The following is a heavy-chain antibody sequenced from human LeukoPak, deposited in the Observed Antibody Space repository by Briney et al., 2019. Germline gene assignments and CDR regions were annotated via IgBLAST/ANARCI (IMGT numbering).Heavy chain of an antibody. D-gene: IGHD6-6*01. CDR1: GFTFNNYA. V-gene: IGHV3-23*01. Sequence: GGSLRLSCAASGFTFNNYAMSWVRQAPGKGLEWVSGINSNGDEICYADSVRGRFTISRDNSNNALYLQMDSLRAEDTAVYYCANWIGSSSRDYWGQGTLVTVSS. J-gene: IGHJ4*02. CDR3: ANWIGSSSRDY. CDR2: INSNGDEI.